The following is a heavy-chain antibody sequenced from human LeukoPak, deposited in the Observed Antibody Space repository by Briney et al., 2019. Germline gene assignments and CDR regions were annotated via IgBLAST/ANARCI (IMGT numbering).Heavy chain of an antibody. J-gene: IGHJ4*02. D-gene: IGHD4-23*01. CDR3: ARDKEDGGNSRFDY. V-gene: IGHV4-59*12. Sequence: PSETLSLTCTVSGGSISSYYWSWIRQPPGKGLEWIGYIYYSGSTNYNPSLKSRVTISVDTSKNQFSLKLSSVTAADTAVYYCARDKEDGGNSRFDYWGQGALVTVSS. CDR2: IYYSGST. CDR1: GGSISSYY.